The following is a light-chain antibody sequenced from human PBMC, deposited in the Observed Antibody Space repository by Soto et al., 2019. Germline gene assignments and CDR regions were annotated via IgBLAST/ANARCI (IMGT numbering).Light chain of an antibody. CDR1: QTISSW. J-gene: IGKJ1*01. CDR2: KAS. Sequence: DIQMTQSPSTLSGSVGDRVTITCRASQTISSWLAWYQQKPGKAPKLLSYKASTLKSGVPSRFSGSGSGTEFTLTISSLQPDDFATYYGQHYNSSSEAFGQGAKV. CDR3: QHYNSSSEA. V-gene: IGKV1-5*03.